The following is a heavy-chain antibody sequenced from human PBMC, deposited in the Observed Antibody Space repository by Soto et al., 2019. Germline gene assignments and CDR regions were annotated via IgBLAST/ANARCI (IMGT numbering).Heavy chain of an antibody. D-gene: IGHD3-22*01. V-gene: IGHV5-51*01. CDR3: ASAPAVTYYYDSSGYYFDY. CDR1: GYSFTSYW. J-gene: IGHJ4*02. Sequence: GESLKISCKGSGYSFTSYWIGWVRQMPGKGLEWMGIIYPGDSDTRYSPSFQGQVTISADKSISTAYLQWSSLKASDTAMYYCASAPAVTYYYDSSGYYFDYWGQGTLVTVSS. CDR2: IYPGDSDT.